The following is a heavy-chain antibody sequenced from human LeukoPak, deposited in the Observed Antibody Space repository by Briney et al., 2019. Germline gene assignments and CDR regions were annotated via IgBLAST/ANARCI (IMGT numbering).Heavy chain of an antibody. J-gene: IGHJ5*02. D-gene: IGHD2-2*02. CDR2: IYTSGST. Sequence: SETLSLTCTVSGGSISSGSYYWSWIRQPAGKGLERIGRIYTSGSTNYNPSLKSRVTISVDTSKNQFSLKLSSVTAADTAVYYCAREVVPAAITGNWFDPWGQGTLVTVSS. V-gene: IGHV4-61*02. CDR1: GGSISSGSYY. CDR3: AREVVPAAITGNWFDP.